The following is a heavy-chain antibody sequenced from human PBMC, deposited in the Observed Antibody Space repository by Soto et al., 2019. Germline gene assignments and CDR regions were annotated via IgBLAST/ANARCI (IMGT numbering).Heavy chain of an antibody. Sequence: PSQTLSLTCVISGDSVSSNSAAWNWIRQSPSRGLEWLGRTYYRSKWYNDYAVSVKRRITIKPDKSKNHFSLQLNSVTPEDTVVYFCARTLSSSAENWFDPWGQGTLVTVSS. J-gene: IGHJ5*02. D-gene: IGHD6-6*01. CDR3: ARTLSSSAENWFDP. V-gene: IGHV6-1*01. CDR2: TYYRSKWYN. CDR1: GDSVSSNSAA.